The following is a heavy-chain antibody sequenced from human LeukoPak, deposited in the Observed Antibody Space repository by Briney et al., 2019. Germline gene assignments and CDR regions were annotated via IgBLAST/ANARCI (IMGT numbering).Heavy chain of an antibody. CDR1: GFTFSSYA. Sequence: HPGGSLRLSCAASGFTFSSYAMHWVRQAPGKGLEWVAVISYDGSNKYYADSVKGRFTISRDNSKNTLYLQMNSLRAEDTAVYYCASLQLALTSDFDYWGQGTLVTVSS. CDR2: ISYDGSNK. D-gene: IGHD5-18*01. V-gene: IGHV3-30*04. J-gene: IGHJ4*02. CDR3: ASLQLALTSDFDY.